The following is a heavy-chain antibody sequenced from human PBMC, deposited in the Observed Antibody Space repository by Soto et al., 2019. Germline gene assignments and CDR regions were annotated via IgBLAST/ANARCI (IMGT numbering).Heavy chain of an antibody. J-gene: IGHJ4*02. CDR2: IYYSGST. Sequence: SETLSLTCTVSGGSISSGGYHCSWIRQHPXKGLEWSGYIYYSGSTYYNPSLKSRVTISVDTSKNQFSLKLSSVTAADTAVYYCAPSPSIYDYVWGSYRFFFDYWGKGTMVTVSS. CDR3: APSPSIYDYVWGSYRFFFDY. CDR1: GGSISSGGYH. V-gene: IGHV4-31*03. D-gene: IGHD3-16*02.